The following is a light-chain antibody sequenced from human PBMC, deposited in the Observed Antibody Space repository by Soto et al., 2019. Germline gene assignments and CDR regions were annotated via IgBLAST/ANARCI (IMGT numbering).Light chain of an antibody. CDR1: SSDVGRYTY. CDR3: TSYTSTSTPYV. Sequence: QPVLTQPASGSGSPGQSSTISCAGTSSDVGRYTYVSWYQQHPGKAPKLIIYDVYNRPSGVSNRFSGSKSGNTASLTISGLQAEDEADYYCTSYTSTSTPYVFGGGTKVTVL. J-gene: IGLJ1*01. V-gene: IGLV2-14*01. CDR2: DVY.